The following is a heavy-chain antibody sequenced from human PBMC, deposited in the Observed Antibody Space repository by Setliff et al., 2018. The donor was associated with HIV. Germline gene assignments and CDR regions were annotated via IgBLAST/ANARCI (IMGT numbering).Heavy chain of an antibody. CDR3: ARLVSSSSKFDS. J-gene: IGHJ4*02. D-gene: IGHD6-6*01. CDR1: GGSFSDYS. V-gene: IGHV4-34*09. CDR2: IYYSGST. Sequence: PSETLSLTCAVYGGSFSDYSWTWIRQPPGKGLEWIGYIYYSGSTYYNPSLKSRVTILVDTSKNQFSLKLSSVTAADTAVYYCARLVSSSSKFDSWGQGTLVTVSS.